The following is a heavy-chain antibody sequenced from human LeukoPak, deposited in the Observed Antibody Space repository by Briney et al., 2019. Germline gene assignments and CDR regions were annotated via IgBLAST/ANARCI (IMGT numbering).Heavy chain of an antibody. J-gene: IGHJ4*02. CDR3: ARDRASGWYDGGDY. CDR2: ISSSSSYI. V-gene: IGHV3-21*01. CDR1: GFTFSSYS. Sequence: GGSLRLSCAASGFTFSSYSMNWVRQAPGKGLEWVSSISSSSSYIYYADSVKGRFTIYRDNAKNSLYLQMNSLRAEDTAVYYCARDRASGWYDGGDYWGQGTLVTVSS. D-gene: IGHD6-19*01.